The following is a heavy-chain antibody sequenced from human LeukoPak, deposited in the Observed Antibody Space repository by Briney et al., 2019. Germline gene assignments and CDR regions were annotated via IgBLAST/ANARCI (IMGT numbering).Heavy chain of an antibody. CDR2: ISDYNGNT. CDR1: GYTFTSYG. D-gene: IGHD2-2*01. V-gene: IGHV1-18*01. J-gene: IGHJ5*02. CDR3: ARDFSRARVDCFDP. Sequence: ASVKVSCKASGYTFTSYGISWVRQAPGQGLEWMGWISDYNGNTKYAQKLQGRVTMTTDTSTNTAYMELRTLRSDDRAVYYCARDFSRARVDCFDPWGQGTLVTVSS.